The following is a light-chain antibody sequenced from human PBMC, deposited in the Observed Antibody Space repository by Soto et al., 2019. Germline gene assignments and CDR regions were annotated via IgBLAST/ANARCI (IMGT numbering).Light chain of an antibody. CDR3: CSYTNTDTLV. Sequence: QSVLTQPASVSGSPGQSITISCTGASSDVGGHNYVSWYQQYPGKVPKLMIYDVNNRPSGVSNRFSGSKSGNTASLTISGLQAEDEADYFCCSYTNTDTLVFGGGTKLTVL. V-gene: IGLV2-14*01. J-gene: IGLJ2*01. CDR1: SSDVGGHNY. CDR2: DVN.